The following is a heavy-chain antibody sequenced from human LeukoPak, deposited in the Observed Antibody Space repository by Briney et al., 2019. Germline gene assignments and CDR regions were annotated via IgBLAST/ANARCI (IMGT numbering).Heavy chain of an antibody. Sequence: SETLSLTCTVSGGTISRYFWSWIRQPPGKGLEWIAYIGYSGSTNYNPSLKSRLTISLDASKNQFSLKLSSVTAADTAVYYCARDRRRELLHAFDIWGQGTMVTVSS. CDR1: GGTISRYF. J-gene: IGHJ3*02. D-gene: IGHD1-26*01. CDR3: ARDRRRELLHAFDI. V-gene: IGHV4-59*01. CDR2: IGYSGST.